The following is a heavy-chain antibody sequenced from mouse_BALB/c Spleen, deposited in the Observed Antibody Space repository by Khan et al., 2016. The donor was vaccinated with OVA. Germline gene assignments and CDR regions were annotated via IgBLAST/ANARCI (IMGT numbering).Heavy chain of an antibody. CDR3: ARRGLRWDFDY. D-gene: IGHD1-1*01. J-gene: IGHJ2*01. CDR1: GYTFINYW. V-gene: IGHV1-7*01. Sequence: QMQLEESGAELAKPGASVKMSCKASGYTFINYWILWVKQRPGQGLEWIGYINPSTGYTEYNQNFKDKATLTADKSSSTAYMQLSSLTSEDSAVDYCARRGLRWDFDYWGQGTTLTGSS. CDR2: INPSTGYT.